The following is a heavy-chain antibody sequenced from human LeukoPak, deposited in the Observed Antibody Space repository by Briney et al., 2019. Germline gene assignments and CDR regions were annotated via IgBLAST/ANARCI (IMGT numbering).Heavy chain of an antibody. D-gene: IGHD2-8*01. CDR3: ARALCTNGVCFLYYYGMDV. CDR2: INPNSGGT. J-gene: IGHJ6*02. Sequence: ASVKVSCKASGYTFTGCYMHWVRQAPGQGLEWMGWINPNSGGTNYAQKFQGRVTMTRDTSISTAYMELSRLRSDDTAVYYCARALCTNGVCFLYYYGMDVWGQGTTVTVSS. CDR1: GYTFTGCY. V-gene: IGHV1-2*02.